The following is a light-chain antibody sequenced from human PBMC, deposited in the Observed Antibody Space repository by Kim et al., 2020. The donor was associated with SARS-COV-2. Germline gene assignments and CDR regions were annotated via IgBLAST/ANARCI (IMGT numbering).Light chain of an antibody. J-gene: IGLJ1*01. CDR3: ASHAPNIYM. Sequence: PGQPWAITGSGPSSDFPCDYVSWYQQYPGKAPKLIIYEVSKRPSGVPVRCSGSKSGNTASLTVSGLQAEDEADYYCASHAPNIYMFGTGTKVTVL. V-gene: IGLV2-8*01. CDR2: EVS. CDR1: SSDFPCDY.